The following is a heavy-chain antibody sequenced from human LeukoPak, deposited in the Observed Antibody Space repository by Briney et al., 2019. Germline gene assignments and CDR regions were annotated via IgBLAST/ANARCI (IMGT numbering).Heavy chain of an antibody. CDR2: ISYSGST. Sequence: SETLSLTCTVSGVSISTYYWTWIRQPPGKGLEWIGYISYSGSTNYNPSLKSRVTISVDTSKNQLSLKVSSVTAADTAVYYCARLTNIAVAGMGSFDYWGQGTLVTVSS. J-gene: IGHJ4*02. CDR1: GVSISTYY. D-gene: IGHD6-19*01. CDR3: ARLTNIAVAGMGSFDY. V-gene: IGHV4-59*01.